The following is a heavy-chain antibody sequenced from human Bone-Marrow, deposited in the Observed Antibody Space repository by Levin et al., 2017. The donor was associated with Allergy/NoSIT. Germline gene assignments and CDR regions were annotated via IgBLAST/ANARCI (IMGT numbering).Heavy chain of an antibody. CDR3: SKVRRGLDAFDM. CDR1: GFTFSSSA. CDR2: ISAGDAST. J-gene: IGHJ3*02. V-gene: IGHV3-23*01. Sequence: PGESLKISCAASGFTFSSSAMSWVRQAPGKGLEWVSSISAGDASTYYTDSVKGRLTVSRDNSKNTVYLQMNSLRAEDTALYYCSKVRRGLDAFDMWGQGTMVTVSS. D-gene: IGHD3/OR15-3a*01.